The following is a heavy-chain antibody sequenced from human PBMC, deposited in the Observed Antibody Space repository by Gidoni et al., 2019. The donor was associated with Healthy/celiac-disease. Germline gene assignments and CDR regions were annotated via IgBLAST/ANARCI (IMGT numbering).Heavy chain of an antibody. V-gene: IGHV1-2*06. CDR3: ARDVVGATDAVFDP. Sequence: QVQLVQSGAEVKKPGASVKVSCQASGYTFTGYYMHWVRQAPGQGLESLGRINPNSGGTNYAQKFQGRVTMTRDTSISTAYIELSRLGSDDTAVYYCARDVVGATDAVFDPWGQGTLVTVSS. CDR1: GYTFTGYY. J-gene: IGHJ5*02. CDR2: INPNSGGT. D-gene: IGHD1-26*01.